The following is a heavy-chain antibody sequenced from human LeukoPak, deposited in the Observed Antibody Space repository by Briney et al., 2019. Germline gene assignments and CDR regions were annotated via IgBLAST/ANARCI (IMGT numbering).Heavy chain of an antibody. CDR2: IRYDGSNK. CDR3: AKDLVPYDSSGYYPDY. V-gene: IGHV3-30*02. CDR1: GFTFSSYW. D-gene: IGHD3-22*01. Sequence: SGGSLRLSCAASGFTFSSYWMSWVRQAPGKGLEWVAIIRYDGSNKYYADSVKGRFTISRDNSKNTLYLQMNSLRAEDTAVYYCAKDLVPYDSSGYYPDYWGQGTLVTVSS. J-gene: IGHJ4*02.